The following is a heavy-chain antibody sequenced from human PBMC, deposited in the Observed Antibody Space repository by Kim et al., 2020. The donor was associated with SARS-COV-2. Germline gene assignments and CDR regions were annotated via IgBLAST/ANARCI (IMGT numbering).Heavy chain of an antibody. D-gene: IGHD4-17*01. CDR2: IYPGDSDT. CDR3: ASLAYGDYGLDAFDI. V-gene: IGHV5-51*01. CDR1: GYSFTSYW. J-gene: IGHJ3*02. Sequence: GESLKISCKGSGYSFTSYWIGWVRQMPGKGLEWMGIIYPGDSDTRYSPSFQGQVTISADKSISTAYLQWSSLKASDTAMYYCASLAYGDYGLDAFDIWGQGTMVTVSS.